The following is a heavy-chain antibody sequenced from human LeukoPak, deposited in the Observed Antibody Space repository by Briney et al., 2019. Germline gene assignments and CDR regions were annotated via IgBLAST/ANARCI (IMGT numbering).Heavy chain of an antibody. V-gene: IGHV1-18*01. CDR2: ISAYNGNT. CDR1: GYTFTSYG. CDR3: ARGVEYCSSTSCYGWFDP. Sequence: ASVKVSCKASGYTFTSYGISWVRQAPGQGLEWMGWISAYNGNTNYAQKLQGRVTMTTDTSTSTAYMELRSLRSDDTAVYYCARGVEYCSSTSCYGWFDPWGQGTLVTVSS. J-gene: IGHJ5*02. D-gene: IGHD2-2*01.